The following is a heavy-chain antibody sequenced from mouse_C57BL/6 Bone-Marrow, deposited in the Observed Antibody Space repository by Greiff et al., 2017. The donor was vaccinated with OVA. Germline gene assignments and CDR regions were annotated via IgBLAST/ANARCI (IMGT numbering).Heavy chain of an antibody. CDR2: IDPNSGGT. CDR3: ARERATVSRALWYFDV. CDR1: GYTFTSYW. V-gene: IGHV1-72*01. J-gene: IGHJ1*03. Sequence: QVQLQQPGAELVKPGASVKLSCKASGYTFTSYWMHWVKHRPGRGLEWIGRIDPNSGGTKYNEKFKSKATLTVDKPSSTAYMQLSSLTSEDSAVYYCARERATVSRALWYFDVWGTGTTVTVSS. D-gene: IGHD1-1*01.